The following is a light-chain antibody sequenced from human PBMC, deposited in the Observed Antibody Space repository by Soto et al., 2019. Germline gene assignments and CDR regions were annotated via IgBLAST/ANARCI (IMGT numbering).Light chain of an antibody. CDR1: NSNIGTNT. CDR2: TNN. V-gene: IGLV1-44*01. J-gene: IGLJ1*01. Sequence: QSLLTQPPSASGTPGQRVTISCSGSNSNIGTNTVNWYQKLPGTAPRLLIYTNNQRPSGVPQRFSGSKTGTSTSLAIGGLQSEDGADYYCAAWDDSLGAYVFGTGTKVTVL. CDR3: AAWDDSLGAYV.